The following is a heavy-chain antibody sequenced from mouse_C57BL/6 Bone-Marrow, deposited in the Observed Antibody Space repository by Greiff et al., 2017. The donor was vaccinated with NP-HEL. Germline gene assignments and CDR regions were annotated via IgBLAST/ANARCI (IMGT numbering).Heavy chain of an antibody. V-gene: IGHV1-63*01. Sequence: QVQLKQSGAELVRPGTSVKMSCKASGYTFTNYWIGWAKQRPGHGLEWIGDIYPGGGYTNYNEKFKGKATLTADKSSSTAYMQFSSLTSEDSAIYYCARPITAVVAHCYAMDYWGQGTSVTVSS. CDR3: ARPITAVVAHCYAMDY. J-gene: IGHJ4*01. D-gene: IGHD1-1*01. CDR1: GYTFTNYW. CDR2: IYPGGGYT.